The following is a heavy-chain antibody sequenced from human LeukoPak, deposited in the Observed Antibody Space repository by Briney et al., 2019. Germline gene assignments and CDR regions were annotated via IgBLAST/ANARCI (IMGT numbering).Heavy chain of an antibody. CDR3: AREGSGYSYGYVVY. CDR2: IFYSGST. CDR1: GGSISSSIYY. Sequence: SETLSLTCTVSGGSISSSIYYWGWIRQPPGKGLEWIGSIFYSGSTYYNSSLKSRVIISVDTSKNQLSLKLTSVTAADTAVYYCAREGSGYSYGYVVYWGQGTLVTVSS. D-gene: IGHD5-18*01. J-gene: IGHJ4*02. V-gene: IGHV4-39*07.